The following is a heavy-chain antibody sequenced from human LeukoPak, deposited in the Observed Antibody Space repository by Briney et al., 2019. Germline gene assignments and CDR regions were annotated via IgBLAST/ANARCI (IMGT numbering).Heavy chain of an antibody. D-gene: IGHD2-15*01. CDR1: GYTFTSYA. CDR3: AREGTHCSGGSCYSDDAFDI. J-gene: IGHJ3*02. V-gene: IGHV1-3*01. Sequence: ASVKVSCKASGYTFTSYAMHWVRRAPGQRLEWMGWINAGNGNTKYSQKFQGRVTITRDTSASTAYMELSSLRSEDTAVYYCAREGTHCSGGSCYSDDAFDIWGQGTMVTVSS. CDR2: INAGNGNT.